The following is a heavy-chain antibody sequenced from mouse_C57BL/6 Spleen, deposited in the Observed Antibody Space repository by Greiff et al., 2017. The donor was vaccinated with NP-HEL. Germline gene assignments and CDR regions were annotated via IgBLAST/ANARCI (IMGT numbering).Heavy chain of an antibody. J-gene: IGHJ4*01. Sequence: EVQLVESGGGLVQPGGSMKLSCAASGFTFSDAWMDWVRQSPEKGLEWVAEIRNKANNHATYYAESVKGRFTISRDDSKSSVYLQMNSLRAEDTGIYYFTLYDYDFAMDYWGQGTSVTVSS. CDR1: GFTFSDAW. CDR3: TLYDYDFAMDY. V-gene: IGHV6-6*01. CDR2: IRNKANNHAT. D-gene: IGHD2-4*01.